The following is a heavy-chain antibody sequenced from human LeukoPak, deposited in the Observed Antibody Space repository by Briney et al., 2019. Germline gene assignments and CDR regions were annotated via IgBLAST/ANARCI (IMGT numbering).Heavy chain of an antibody. CDR1: GGSISSYY. CDR2: IFYTGTT. Sequence: SETLSLTCTVSGGSISSYYWSWIRQPPGKGLEWIAYIFYTGTTNYNPSLKSRVTISIDTSKNQFSLNLSSVTAADTTVYYCARGLTIAARPAFDYWGQGTLVTVSS. J-gene: IGHJ4*02. D-gene: IGHD6-6*01. V-gene: IGHV4-59*01. CDR3: ARGLTIAARPAFDY.